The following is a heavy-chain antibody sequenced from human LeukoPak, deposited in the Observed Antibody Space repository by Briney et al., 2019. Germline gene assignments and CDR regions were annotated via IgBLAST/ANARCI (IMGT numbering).Heavy chain of an antibody. CDR3: ARPTTFYYYYMDV. D-gene: IGHD4-17*01. Sequence: SETLSLTCAVYGGSFSGYYWSWIRQPPGKGLEWIGEINHSGSTNYNPSLKSRVTMSVDTSKNQFSLKLTSVTAADTAVYYCARPTTFYYYYMDVWGKGTTVTVSS. V-gene: IGHV4-34*01. CDR2: INHSGST. CDR1: GGSFSGYY. J-gene: IGHJ6*03.